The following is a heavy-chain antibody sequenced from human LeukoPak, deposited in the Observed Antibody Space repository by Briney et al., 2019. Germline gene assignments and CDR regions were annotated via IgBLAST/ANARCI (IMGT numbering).Heavy chain of an antibody. CDR2: INPDGSGK. CDR1: GFTFNSYW. J-gene: IGHJ4*02. Sequence: GGSLRLSCAASGFTFNSYWMICVRQAPGKGLEWVANINPDGSGKYYVDSVKGRFTISRDNAKKSLYLRMNSLRAEDTAVYYCASKQGDYWGQGTLVTVSS. CDR3: ASKQGDY. V-gene: IGHV3-7*01.